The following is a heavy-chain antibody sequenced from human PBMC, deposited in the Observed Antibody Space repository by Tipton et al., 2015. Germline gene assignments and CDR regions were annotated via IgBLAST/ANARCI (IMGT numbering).Heavy chain of an antibody. D-gene: IGHD3-22*01. CDR3: ARGGAGYYYDSVGYLS. CDR2: IYYTGDT. J-gene: IGHJ5*02. V-gene: IGHV4-59*02. CDR1: GASVRSNY. Sequence: TLSLTCTVSGASVRSNYWSWFRQPPGKGLDWIGNIYYTGDTNYNPSLKSRVTISMDTSKNQFSLKLSSVTAADTAVYYCARGGAGYYYDSVGYLSWGQGTLVTVSS.